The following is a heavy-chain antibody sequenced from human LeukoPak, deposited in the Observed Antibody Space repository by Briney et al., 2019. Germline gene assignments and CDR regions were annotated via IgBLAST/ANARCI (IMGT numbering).Heavy chain of an antibody. CDR3: AKDRGSAPYCIDY. CDR2: ISGSGGNT. D-gene: IGHD3-10*01. V-gene: IGHV3-23*01. J-gene: IGHJ4*02. Sequence: PGGSLRLSCAASGFTFSTYAMGWVRQAPGKGLEWVSAISGSGGNTYYADSVKGRVTISRDNSKSTVYLQMNSLRAEDTAVYYCAKDRGSAPYCIDYWGQGTLVTVSS. CDR1: GFTFSTYA.